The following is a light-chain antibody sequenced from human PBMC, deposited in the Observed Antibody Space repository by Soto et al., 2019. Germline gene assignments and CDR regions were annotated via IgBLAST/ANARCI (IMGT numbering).Light chain of an antibody. CDR2: EVT. CDR3: SSFTSRFTFV. Sequence: QSALTQPASVSVSPGQSIAISCTGTRSDVGAYNYVSWYQQHPGKAPKLMISEVTNRPSGVSDRFSGSKSGNTASLTISGLPAEDEADYYCSSFTSRFTFVFGTGTKVTVL. CDR1: RSDVGAYNY. J-gene: IGLJ1*01. V-gene: IGLV2-14*01.